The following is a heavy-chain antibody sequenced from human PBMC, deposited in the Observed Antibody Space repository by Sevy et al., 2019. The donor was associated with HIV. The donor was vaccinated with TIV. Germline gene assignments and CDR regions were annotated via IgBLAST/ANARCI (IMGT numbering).Heavy chain of an antibody. CDR2: INPNTGDT. CDR3: ASFSWLDF. V-gene: IGHV1-2*02. Sequence: ASVKFSCKASGYTFINHYIHWVRQAPGQGLEWMGWINPNTGDTNYAQKFQGRVTMTRDTSISTVYMELTRLTSDDTAVYYCASFSWLDFWGQGTLVTVSS. CDR1: GYTFINHY. J-gene: IGHJ5*01.